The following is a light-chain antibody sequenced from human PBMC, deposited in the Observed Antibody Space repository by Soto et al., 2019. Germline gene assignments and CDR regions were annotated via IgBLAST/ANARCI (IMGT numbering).Light chain of an antibody. J-gene: IGKJ1*01. CDR1: QTISSW. CDR2: DAS. CDR3: QHSYGTPRT. Sequence: DIQMTQSPSTLSGSVGDRVTITCRASQTISSWLAWYQQKPGKAPKLLIYDASSLESGVPSRFSGSGSGTDFTLTISSLQPEDSATYYCQHSYGTPRTFGQGTKVDIK. V-gene: IGKV1-5*01.